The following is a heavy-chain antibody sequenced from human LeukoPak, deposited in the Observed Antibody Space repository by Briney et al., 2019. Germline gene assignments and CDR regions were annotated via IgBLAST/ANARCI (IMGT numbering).Heavy chain of an antibody. Sequence: GGSLRLSCAASGFTFSSYAMSWVRQAPGKGLEWVSGISGSGGSTYYADSVKGRFTISRDNSKNTLYLQMNSLRAEDTAVYYCASGPGYSSSWYGDYWGQGTLVTVSS. D-gene: IGHD6-13*01. J-gene: IGHJ4*02. V-gene: IGHV3-23*01. CDR1: GFTFSSYA. CDR3: ASGPGYSSSWYGDY. CDR2: ISGSGGST.